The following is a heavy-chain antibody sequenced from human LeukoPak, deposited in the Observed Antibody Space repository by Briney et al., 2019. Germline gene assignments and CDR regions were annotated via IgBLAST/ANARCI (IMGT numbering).Heavy chain of an antibody. CDR1: GDSVSSNSYY. CDR3: ASDSSGYSYWYFDL. J-gene: IGHJ2*01. V-gene: IGHV4-61*01. D-gene: IGHD6-19*01. Sequence: PSETLSLTCTVSGDSVSSNSYYWSWIRQPPGKGLEWIGYMYCSGSTNYNPSLKSRVTISVDTSKNQFSLKLSSVTAADTALYYCASDSSGYSYWYFDLWGRGTLVTVSS. CDR2: MYCSGST.